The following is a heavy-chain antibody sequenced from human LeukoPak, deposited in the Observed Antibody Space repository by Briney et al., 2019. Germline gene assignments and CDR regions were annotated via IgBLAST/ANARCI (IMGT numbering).Heavy chain of an antibody. CDR2: IYPGDSDT. D-gene: IGHD3-3*01. V-gene: IGHV5-51*01. CDR1: GYSFTSYW. Sequence: GESLKISCKGSGYSFTSYWIGWVRQMPGKGLEWMGIIYPGDSDTRYSPSFQGQVTISADKSISTAYLQWSSLKASDTAMYYCARHPADFMEIEYYFDYWGQGTLVTVSS. CDR3: ARHPADFMEIEYYFDY. J-gene: IGHJ4*02.